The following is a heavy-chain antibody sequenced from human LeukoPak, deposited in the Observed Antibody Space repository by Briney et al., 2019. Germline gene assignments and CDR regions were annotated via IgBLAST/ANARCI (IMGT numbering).Heavy chain of an antibody. D-gene: IGHD1-1*01. Sequence: PGTSLRLSCAASGFTVSSNYMSWVRQAPGKGLEWVSVIYSGGSTYYADSVKGRFTISRDNSKNTLYLQMNSLRAEDTAVYYCARDQTGTGCDYWGQGTLVTVSS. CDR3: ARDQTGTGCDY. CDR1: GFTVSSNY. J-gene: IGHJ4*02. CDR2: IYSGGST. V-gene: IGHV3-53*01.